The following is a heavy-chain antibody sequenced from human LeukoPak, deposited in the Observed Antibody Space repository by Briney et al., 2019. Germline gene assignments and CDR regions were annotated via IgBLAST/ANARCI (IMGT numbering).Heavy chain of an antibody. Sequence: SETLSLTCAVYGGSFSGYYWSWIRQPPGKGLEWIGEINHSGSTNYNPSLKSRVTISVDTSKNQFSLKLSSVAAADTAVYYCARGYGSSDYWGQGTLVTVSS. D-gene: IGHD3-16*01. J-gene: IGHJ4*02. CDR2: INHSGST. V-gene: IGHV4-34*01. CDR3: ARGYGSSDY. CDR1: GGSFSGYY.